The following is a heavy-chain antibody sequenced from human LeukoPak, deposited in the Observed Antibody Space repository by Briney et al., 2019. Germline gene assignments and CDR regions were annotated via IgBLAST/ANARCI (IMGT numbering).Heavy chain of an antibody. V-gene: IGHV4-39*01. J-gene: IGHJ4*02. D-gene: IGHD1-26*01. CDR2: ISDSGNT. CDR1: GGSISNRSYY. CDR3: ARRGGSHWLPSDFDY. Sequence: SETLSLTCTVSGGSISNRSYYWGWIRQPPGKGLEWIGKISDSGNTYYSPSLRSRVTISIDTSKNQFSLKLSSVTAADTAVYYCARRGGSHWLPSDFDYWGQGTLVTVSS.